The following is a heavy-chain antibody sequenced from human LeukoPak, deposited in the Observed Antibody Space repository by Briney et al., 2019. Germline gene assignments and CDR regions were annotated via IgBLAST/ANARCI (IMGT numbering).Heavy chain of an antibody. CDR2: INPNSGVT. J-gene: IGHJ4*02. Sequence: ASVKVSCKASGYTFTAYYMHWARQAPGQGLEWMAWINPNSGVTNYAQKFQDRVTMTRDTSISTAYMELSRLTSDDTAVYYCVRDLSGGYYSSFDYWGQGTLVPVSS. D-gene: IGHD3-22*01. CDR1: GYTFTAYY. V-gene: IGHV1-2*02. CDR3: VRDLSGGYYSSFDY.